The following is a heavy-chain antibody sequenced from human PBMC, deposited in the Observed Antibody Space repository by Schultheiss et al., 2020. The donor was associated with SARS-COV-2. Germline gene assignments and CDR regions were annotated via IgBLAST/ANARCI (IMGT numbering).Heavy chain of an antibody. V-gene: IGHV4-59*01. Sequence: SETLSLTCTVSGGSISSYYWSWIRQPPGKGLEWIGEINHSGSTNYNPSLKSRVTISVDTSKNQFSLKLSSVTAADTAVYYCAREGEGGSIDYWGQGTLVTVSS. CDR1: GGSISSYY. CDR2: INHSGST. D-gene: IGHD1-26*01. CDR3: AREGEGGSIDY. J-gene: IGHJ4*02.